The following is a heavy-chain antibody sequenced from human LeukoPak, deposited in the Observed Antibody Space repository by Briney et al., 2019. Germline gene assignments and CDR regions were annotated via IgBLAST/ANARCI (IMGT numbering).Heavy chain of an antibody. CDR3: ARISVSYYYGMDV. Sequence: GGSLRLSCAASGFTFSRSWMTWVRQAPGKGLEWVANIKEDGSEKYYVDSVKGRFTISRDNAKNSLYLQMNSLRAEDTAVYHCARISVSYYYGMDVWGQGTTVTVSS. V-gene: IGHV3-7*02. J-gene: IGHJ6*02. CDR1: GFTFSRSW. CDR2: IKEDGSEK.